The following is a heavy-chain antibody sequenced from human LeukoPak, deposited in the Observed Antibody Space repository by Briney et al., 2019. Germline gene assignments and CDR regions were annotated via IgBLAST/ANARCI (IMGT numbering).Heavy chain of an antibody. Sequence: GGSLRLSCEASGFTFSRYPIHWVRQAPGKGLEWVAGISDDGRGTYYADSVKGRFTISRDNSKNSLYLQLNSLRPEDTAMYYCAKEDHSSGRAGTFDIWGQGTMVTVSS. J-gene: IGHJ3*02. CDR2: ISDDGRGT. CDR1: GFTFSRYP. V-gene: IGHV3-30*04. D-gene: IGHD6-19*01. CDR3: AKEDHSSGRAGTFDI.